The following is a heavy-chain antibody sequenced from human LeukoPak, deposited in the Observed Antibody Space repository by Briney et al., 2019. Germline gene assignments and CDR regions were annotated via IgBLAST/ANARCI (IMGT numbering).Heavy chain of an antibody. CDR1: GFAFSSYG. J-gene: IGHJ4*02. Sequence: GGSLRLSCAASGFAFSSYGMHWVRQAPGKGLEWVAVISYDGSNKYYADSVKGRFTISRDNSKNTLYLQMNSLRAEDTAVYYCAKDYGSSGWDPLDYWGQGTLVTVSS. V-gene: IGHV3-30*18. CDR3: AKDYGSSGWDPLDY. CDR2: ISYDGSNK. D-gene: IGHD6-19*01.